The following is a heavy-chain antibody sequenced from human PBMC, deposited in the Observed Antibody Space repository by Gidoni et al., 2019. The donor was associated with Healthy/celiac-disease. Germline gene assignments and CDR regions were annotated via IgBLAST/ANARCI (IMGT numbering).Heavy chain of an antibody. D-gene: IGHD3-9*01. CDR2: MNPNSGNT. CDR1: GYTFTSYD. J-gene: IGHJ5*02. CDR3: ASAYYDILTGNHNWFDP. Sequence: QVQLVQSGAEVKKPGASVKVSCKASGYTFTSYDINWVRQATGQGLEWMGWMNPNSGNTGYAQKFQGRVTMTRNTSLSTAYMELSSLRSEDTAVYYCASAYYDILTGNHNWFDPWGQGTLVTVSS. V-gene: IGHV1-8*01.